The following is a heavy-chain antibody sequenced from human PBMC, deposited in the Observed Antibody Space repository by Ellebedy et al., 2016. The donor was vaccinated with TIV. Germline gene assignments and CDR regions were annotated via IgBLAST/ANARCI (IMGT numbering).Heavy chain of an antibody. CDR1: GFTFSSHA. CDR3: ARDPVGVGPAFDV. V-gene: IGHV3-23*01. Sequence: GESLKISCTASGFTFSSHAMSWVRQAPGKGLEWVASITESCGNTYHAESVKGRFNISRDNSKDTLFLQMNSLRAEDTAIYFCARDPVGVGPAFDVWGQGTMVTVSS. CDR2: ITESCGNT. D-gene: IGHD4-23*01. J-gene: IGHJ3*01.